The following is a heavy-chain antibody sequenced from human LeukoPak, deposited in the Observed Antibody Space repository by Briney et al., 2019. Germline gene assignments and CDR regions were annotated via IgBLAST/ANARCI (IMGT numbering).Heavy chain of an antibody. D-gene: IGHD3-22*01. CDR2: IYYSGST. CDR3: ASVDYYYDSSGLREDAFDI. Sequence: PSETLSLTCTVSGGSISSGDYYWSWIRQPPGKGLEWIGYIYYSGSTYYNPSLKSRVTISVDTSKNQFSLKLSSVTAAVTAVYYCASVDYYYDSSGLREDAFDIWGQGTMVTVSS. V-gene: IGHV4-30-4*01. J-gene: IGHJ3*02. CDR1: GGSISSGDYY.